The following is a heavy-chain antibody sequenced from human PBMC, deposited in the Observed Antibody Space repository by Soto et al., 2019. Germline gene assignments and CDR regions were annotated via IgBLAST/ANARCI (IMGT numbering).Heavy chain of an antibody. D-gene: IGHD3-22*01. CDR2: INPNSGGT. J-gene: IGHJ4*02. CDR1: GYTFTGYD. CDR3: GRGQHYYDSSGYFY. V-gene: IGHV1-2*02. Sequence: ASVKVSCKASGYTFTGYDIHSLRQAPGPGLESTGSINPNSGGTNYAQKFQGRVTMTRDTSIRTAYMELSRLRSDHTAVYYCGRGQHYYDSSGYFYWGQGTLVTV.